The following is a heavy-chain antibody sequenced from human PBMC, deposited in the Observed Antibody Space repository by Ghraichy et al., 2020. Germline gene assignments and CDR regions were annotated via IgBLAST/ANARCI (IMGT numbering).Heavy chain of an antibody. V-gene: IGHV3-7*03. Sequence: GGSLRLSCAASGFTFSSYWMSWVRQAPGKGLEWVANIKQDGSEKYYVDSVKGRFTISRDNAKNSLYLQMNSLRAEDTAVYYCARDSADDSSGYYYSDYWGQGTLVTVSS. CDR2: IKQDGSEK. CDR1: GFTFSSYW. J-gene: IGHJ4*02. D-gene: IGHD3-22*01. CDR3: ARDSADDSSGYYYSDY.